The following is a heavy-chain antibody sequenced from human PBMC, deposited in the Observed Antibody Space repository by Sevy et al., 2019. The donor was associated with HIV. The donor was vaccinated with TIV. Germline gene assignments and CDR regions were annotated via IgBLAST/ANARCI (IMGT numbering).Heavy chain of an antibody. Sequence: ASVKVSCKASGGTFSSYAISWVRQAPGQGLEWMGGIIPIFGTANYAQKFQGRVTITADESTSTAYMELSSLRSEDTAVFYCALSGGGGGSFDPWGQGTLVTVSS. CDR2: IIPIFGTA. D-gene: IGHD3-16*01. CDR3: ALSGGGGGSFDP. J-gene: IGHJ5*02. V-gene: IGHV1-69*13. CDR1: GGTFSSYA.